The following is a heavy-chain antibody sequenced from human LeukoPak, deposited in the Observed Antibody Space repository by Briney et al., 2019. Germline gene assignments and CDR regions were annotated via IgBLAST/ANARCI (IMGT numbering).Heavy chain of an antibody. CDR3: VREESGGYFDY. CDR1: GFTFTNYL. V-gene: IGHV1-46*01. CDR2: IAPSVDTT. Sequence: GASVTVSFKSSGFTFTNYLLHWVRQAPGQGLEWVGRIAPSVDTTNYAQRFRDRVTMTRDTSTSTVYMELSSLRSEDTAVYYCVREESGGYFDYWGQGTLVTVSS. D-gene: IGHD2-8*02. J-gene: IGHJ4*02.